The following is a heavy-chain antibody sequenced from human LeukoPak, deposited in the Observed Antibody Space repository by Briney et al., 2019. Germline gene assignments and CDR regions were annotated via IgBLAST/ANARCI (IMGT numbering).Heavy chain of an antibody. CDR1: GFTFSSYS. V-gene: IGHV3-21*01. J-gene: IGHJ6*03. Sequence: GGSLRLSCAASGFTFSSYSMNWVRQAPGKGLERVSSISSSSSYIYYADSVKGRFTISRDNAKNSLYLQMNSLRAEDTAVYYCAKDLEMASLGYYYYYMDVWGKGTTVTISS. CDR3: AKDLEMASLGYYYYYMDV. CDR2: ISSSSSYI. D-gene: IGHD5-24*01.